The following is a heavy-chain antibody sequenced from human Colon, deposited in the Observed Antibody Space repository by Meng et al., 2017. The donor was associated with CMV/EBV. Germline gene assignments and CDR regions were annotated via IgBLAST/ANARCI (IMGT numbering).Heavy chain of an antibody. J-gene: IGHJ4*02. V-gene: IGHV3-23*01. CDR3: ARRGTGGRSFDY. Sequence: GGSLRLSCAASGFPFSSHAMTWVRQAPGKGLEWVAGLSGIGGTTYYADSVKGRFTISRDNSKNTLYLQMNSLRAEDTAVYYCARRGTGGRSFDYWGQGTLVTVSS. CDR1: GFPFSSHA. D-gene: IGHD3-16*01. CDR2: LSGIGGTT.